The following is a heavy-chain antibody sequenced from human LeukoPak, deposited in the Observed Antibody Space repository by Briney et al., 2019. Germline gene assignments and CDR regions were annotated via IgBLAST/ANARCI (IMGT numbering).Heavy chain of an antibody. Sequence: RGESLNISCTGSGYCFTTSWIGWVRQLAGKGLEWMGIIYRGGGDARYSLSFQGQVTMSADKSNSTAYLQLSSLRASDTAIYYCARRGGSGWTGGFDYWGLGTLVTVSS. CDR2: IYRGGGDA. CDR1: GYCFTTSW. CDR3: ARRGGSGWTGGFDY. D-gene: IGHD6-19*01. J-gene: IGHJ4*02. V-gene: IGHV5-51*01.